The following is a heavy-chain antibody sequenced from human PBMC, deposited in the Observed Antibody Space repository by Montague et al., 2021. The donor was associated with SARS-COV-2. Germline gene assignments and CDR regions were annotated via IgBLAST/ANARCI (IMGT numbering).Heavy chain of an antibody. CDR3: ARHTSERITMVQALDI. CDR2: IYVTGNS. CDR1: GGAISDGNYY. V-gene: IGHV4-61*02. J-gene: IGHJ3*02. D-gene: IGHD3-10*01. Sequence: TLSLTCTVSGGAISDGNYYWSWVRQPAGKGLEWIGRIYVTGNSKSNPSLKSRVTMSIDTAKHQFYLNLTSVTAADTAVYYCARHTSERITMVQALDIWGQGTMVTVSS.